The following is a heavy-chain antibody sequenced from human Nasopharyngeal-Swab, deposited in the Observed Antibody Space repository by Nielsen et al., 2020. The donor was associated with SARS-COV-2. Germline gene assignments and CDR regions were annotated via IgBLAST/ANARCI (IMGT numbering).Heavy chain of an antibody. J-gene: IGHJ3*02. D-gene: IGHD5-18*01. V-gene: IGHV3-49*03. CDR2: IRSKAYGGTT. CDR1: GFTFSNAW. Sequence: GGSLRLSCAASGFTFSNAWMSWFRQAPGKGLEWVGFIRSKAYGGTTEYAASVKGRFTISRDDSKSIAYLQMNSLKTEDTAVYYCTRRLARGYSYGATASDAFDIWGQGTMVTVSS. CDR3: TRRLARGYSYGATASDAFDI.